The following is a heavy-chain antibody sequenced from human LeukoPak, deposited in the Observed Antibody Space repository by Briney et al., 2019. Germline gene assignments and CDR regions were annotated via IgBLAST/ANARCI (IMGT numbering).Heavy chain of an antibody. D-gene: IGHD6-19*01. CDR3: ARVGISVAGTPIDY. CDR2: ISAYNGNT. V-gene: IGHV1-18*01. J-gene: IGHJ4*02. Sequence: ASVKVSCKASGYAFTTYGISWVRQAPGQGLEWMGWISAYNGNTNYAQKLQGRVTMTTDTSTSTAYMELRSLRSDDTAVYYCARVGISVAGTPIDYWGQGTLVTVSS. CDR1: GYAFTTYG.